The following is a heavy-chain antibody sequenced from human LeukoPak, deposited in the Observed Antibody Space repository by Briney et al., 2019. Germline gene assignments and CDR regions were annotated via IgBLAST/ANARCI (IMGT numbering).Heavy chain of an antibody. CDR3: ARDLSNEDGYYFDY. D-gene: IGHD5-24*01. CDR1: GFTVSSNY. J-gene: IGHJ4*02. Sequence: PGGSLRLSCAASGFTVSSNYMSWVRQAPGKGLEWVSVIYSGGSTYYADSVKGRFTISRDNSKNTLYLQMNSLRTEDTAVYYCARDLSNEDGYYFDYWGQGTLVTVSS. V-gene: IGHV3-66*01. CDR2: IYSGGST.